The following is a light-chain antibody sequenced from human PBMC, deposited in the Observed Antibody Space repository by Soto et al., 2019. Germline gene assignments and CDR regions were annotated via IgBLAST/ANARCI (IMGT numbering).Light chain of an antibody. CDR2: SAS. J-gene: IGKJ4*01. CDR1: QGISNF. CDR3: QKYNSGPLT. Sequence: DVQMTQSPSSLSASVGARVTITCRASQGISNFVAWYQQIAGKVPKLLIHSASTLQSGVPSRFSGSGSGTDFTLTISSLQPEDVAIYYCQKYNSGPLTFGGGTKVEIK. V-gene: IGKV1-27*01.